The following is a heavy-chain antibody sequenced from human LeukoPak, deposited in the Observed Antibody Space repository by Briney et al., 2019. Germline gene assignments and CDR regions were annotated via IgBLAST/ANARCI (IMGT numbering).Heavy chain of an antibody. D-gene: IGHD6-13*01. CDR3: ANGAGGSWDPHDAFDI. CDR2: ISGPGYST. V-gene: IGHV3-23*01. J-gene: IGHJ3*02. CDR1: GFTFNNYA. Sequence: HPGGSLRLSCAASGFTFNNYAMSWVRQAPGRGLEWVSAISGPGYSTHYADSVKGRFTISRDNSKNTLYLQMNSLRAEDTAVYYCANGAGGSWDPHDAFDIWGQGTMVTVSS.